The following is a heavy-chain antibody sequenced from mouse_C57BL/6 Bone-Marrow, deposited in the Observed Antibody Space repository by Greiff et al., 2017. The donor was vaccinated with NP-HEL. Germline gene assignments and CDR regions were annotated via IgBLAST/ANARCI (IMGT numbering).Heavy chain of an antibody. CDR2: ISSGGSYT. J-gene: IGHJ3*01. V-gene: IGHV5-6*01. Sequence: EVMLVESGGDLVKPGGSLKLSCAASGFTFSSYGMSWVRQTPDKRLEWVATISSGGSYTYYPGSVKGRFTISRDNAKNTLYLQMSSLKSEDTAMYYCARGGWLPLPYWGQGTLVTVSA. CDR1: GFTFSSYG. CDR3: ARGGWLPLPY. D-gene: IGHD2-3*01.